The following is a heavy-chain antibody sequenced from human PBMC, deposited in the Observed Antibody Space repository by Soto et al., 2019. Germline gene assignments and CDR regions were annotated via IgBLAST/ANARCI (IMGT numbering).Heavy chain of an antibody. CDR1: GFTLSNSG. V-gene: IGHV3-30*18. D-gene: IGHD4-17*01. J-gene: IGHJ4*02. CDR3: AKSTSGYGGASDF. CDR2: IAYEGKTA. Sequence: GGSLRLSCEVSGFTLSNSGIHWVRQAPDKGLEWVATIAYEGKTANYADSAKGRFTISRDISKSTVYLQMNSLRREDTVTYYCAKSTSGYGGASDFWGQGTVVTVSS.